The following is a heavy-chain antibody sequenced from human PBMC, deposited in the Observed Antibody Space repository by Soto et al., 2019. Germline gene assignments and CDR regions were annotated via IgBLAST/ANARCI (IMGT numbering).Heavy chain of an antibody. J-gene: IGHJ5*02. CDR2: IPPSSGST. D-gene: IGHD2-21*02. CDR1: GSTVTTHW. CDR3: ARDTRSDSNWFDP. V-gene: IGHV1-46*01. Sequence: QVQLVQSGAEVREPGASVKISCRASGSTVTTHWMHWVRQAPGQGLEWVGVIPPSSGSTSYAQRFQGRVTMTRDTSTSTFYMDLSSLRSEDTAVYYCARDTRSDSNWFDPWGQGVQVTVSS.